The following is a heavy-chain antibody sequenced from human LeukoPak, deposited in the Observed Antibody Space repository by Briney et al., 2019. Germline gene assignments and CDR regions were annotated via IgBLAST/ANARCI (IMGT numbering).Heavy chain of an antibody. CDR3: AKAGVTMVRGVTKYFDY. D-gene: IGHD3-10*01. V-gene: IGHV3-66*01. CDR1: EFSVGSNY. J-gene: IGHJ4*02. Sequence: GGSLRLSCAASEFSVGSNYMTWVRQAPGKVLEWVSLIYSGGSTYYADSVKGRFTISRDNSKNTLYLQMNSLRAEDTAVYYCAKAGVTMVRGVTKYFDYWGQGTLVTVSS. CDR2: IYSGGST.